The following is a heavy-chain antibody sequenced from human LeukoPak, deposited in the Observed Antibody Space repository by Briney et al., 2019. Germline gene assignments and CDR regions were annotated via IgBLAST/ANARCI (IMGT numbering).Heavy chain of an antibody. CDR3: ARGGYYSDY. D-gene: IGHD3-22*01. J-gene: IGHJ4*02. CDR2: IYSSGTT. CDR1: GGSTSSYY. Sequence: SETLSLTCSVSGGSTSSYYWSWIRQPTGKGLEWIGRIYSSGTTNYNPSLKSRVTMSVDTSKNQFSLNLSSVTAADTAVYYCARGGYYSDYWGQGTLVTVSS. V-gene: IGHV4-4*07.